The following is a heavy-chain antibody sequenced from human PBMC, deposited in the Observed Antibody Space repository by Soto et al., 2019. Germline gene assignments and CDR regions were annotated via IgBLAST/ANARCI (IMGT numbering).Heavy chain of an antibody. CDR1: GGSVSSGSYY. CDR3: ARADPDASVGY. J-gene: IGHJ4*02. D-gene: IGHD3-16*01. CDR2: ISYSGST. V-gene: IGHV4-61*01. Sequence: SETRSLTCTVSGGSVSSGSYYWSWIRQPPGKGLEWIGYISYSGSTYYNPSPKSRVTISADTSRNQFPLKLSSVIAADTAVYYCARADPDASVGYWGQGTLVTVSS.